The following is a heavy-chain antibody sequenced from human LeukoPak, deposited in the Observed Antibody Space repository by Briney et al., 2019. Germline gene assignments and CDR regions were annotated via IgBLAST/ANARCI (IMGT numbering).Heavy chain of an antibody. D-gene: IGHD3-22*01. CDR3: ARVQSYYYDSSGYYEPAYYFDY. CDR1: GYTFTSYA. CDR2: INTNTGNP. V-gene: IGHV7-4-1*02. Sequence: ASVKVSCKASGYTFTSYAMNWVRQAPGQGLEWMGWINTNTGNPTYAQGFTGRFVFSLDTSVSTAYLQISSLKAEDTAVYYCARVQSYYYDSSGYYEPAYYFDYWGQGTLVTVSS. J-gene: IGHJ4*02.